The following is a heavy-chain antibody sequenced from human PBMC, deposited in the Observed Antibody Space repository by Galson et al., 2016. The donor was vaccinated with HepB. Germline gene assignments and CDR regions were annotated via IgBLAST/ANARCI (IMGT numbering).Heavy chain of an antibody. Sequence: ETLSLTCTVSGASISSSSYYWGWIRQPPGRGLDWIATIYYSGSTHYSPSLQSRVTISADSSRNQFSLRLSAVTAADTAVYYCARYLSGSYYYPMDVWGQGTTVTISS. CDR1: GASISSSSYY. CDR2: IYYSGST. J-gene: IGHJ6*02. D-gene: IGHD5-12*01. CDR3: ARYLSGSYYYPMDV. V-gene: IGHV4-39*01.